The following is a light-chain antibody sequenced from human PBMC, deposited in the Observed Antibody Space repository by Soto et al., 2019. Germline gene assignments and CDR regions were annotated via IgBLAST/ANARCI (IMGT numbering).Light chain of an antibody. CDR2: GAS. Sequence: IVMTQSPATLSVSPGERATLSCRASQSVNSNYLAWYQQKPGQAPRLLIYGASNRATGIPARFSGSGSGTDFTLTISSLEPEDFAVYYCQQRSNWPPITFAQGTRLEI. V-gene: IGKV3-11*01. CDR1: QSVNSNY. CDR3: QQRSNWPPIT. J-gene: IGKJ5*01.